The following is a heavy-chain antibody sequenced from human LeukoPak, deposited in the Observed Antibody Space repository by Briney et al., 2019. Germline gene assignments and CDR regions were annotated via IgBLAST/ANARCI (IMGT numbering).Heavy chain of an antibody. CDR2: IKSDGSVT. Sequence: TGGSLRLSCAASGFTFSSYWMHWVRQAPGEGLVWVSRIKSDGSVTWYADSVKGRFIISRDNAKNMLYLQMNSLRDEDTAVYFCARDHDAVGTTIDHWGQGTLVTVSS. J-gene: IGHJ4*02. V-gene: IGHV3-74*01. CDR3: ARDHDAVGTTIDH. D-gene: IGHD1-14*01. CDR1: GFTFSSYW.